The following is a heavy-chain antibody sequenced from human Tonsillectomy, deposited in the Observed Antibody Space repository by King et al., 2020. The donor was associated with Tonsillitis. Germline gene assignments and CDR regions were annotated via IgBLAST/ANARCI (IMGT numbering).Heavy chain of an antibody. D-gene: IGHD1-26*01. CDR3: ARSRRGSYDL. CDR1: GYTFTSYD. Sequence: QLLQSGAEVKKPGASVKVSCKASGYTFTSYDINWVRQATGQGLEWMGWMNPNSGNTGYAQKLQGRVIMTTNTPISTVYMELSSLRSEDTAVYFCARSRRGSYDLWGQGTLVTVSS. CDR2: MNPNSGNT. J-gene: IGHJ4*02. V-gene: IGHV1-8*01.